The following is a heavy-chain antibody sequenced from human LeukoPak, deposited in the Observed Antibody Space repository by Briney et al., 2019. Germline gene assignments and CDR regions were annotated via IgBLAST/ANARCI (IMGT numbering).Heavy chain of an antibody. CDR2: IHTDGTT. V-gene: IGHV3-53*01. CDR3: ARHDYAEH. J-gene: IGHJ4*02. Sequence: GGSLRLSCAASGFTVSSDYMTWARQATGKGLEWVSDIHTDGTTHYADSVKGRFTISRDKSTNTLYLQRDSLRAVDTAVYYCARHDYAEHWGQGTLVTVSS. D-gene: IGHD4-17*01. CDR1: GFTVSSDY.